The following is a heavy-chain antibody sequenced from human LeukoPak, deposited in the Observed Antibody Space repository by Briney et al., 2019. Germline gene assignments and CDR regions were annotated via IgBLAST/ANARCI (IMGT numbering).Heavy chain of an antibody. CDR2: ISSGGGST. D-gene: IGHD3-22*01. CDR3: AKSKEYSSFSVED. V-gene: IGHV3-23*01. Sequence: GGSLRLSCAASGFTFSSYAMSWVRQAPGKGLEWVSAISSGGGSTYYAASVKGRFTISRDNSKNTLYLQMNSLRAEDTAVYYCAKSKEYSSFSVEDWGQGTLVTISS. J-gene: IGHJ4*02. CDR1: GFTFSSYA.